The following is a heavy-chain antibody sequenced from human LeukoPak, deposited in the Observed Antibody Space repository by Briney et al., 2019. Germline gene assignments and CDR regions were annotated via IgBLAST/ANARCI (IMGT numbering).Heavy chain of an antibody. V-gene: IGHV3-53*01. D-gene: IGHD5-18*01. Sequence: PGGSLRLSRAASGFTVSSNYMSWVRQAPGKGLEWVSVIYSGGSTYYADSVKGRFTISRDNSKNTLYLQMNSLRAEDTAVYYCARFTDTKGFDYWGQGTLVTVST. CDR2: IYSGGST. CDR3: ARFTDTKGFDY. J-gene: IGHJ4*02. CDR1: GFTVSSNY.